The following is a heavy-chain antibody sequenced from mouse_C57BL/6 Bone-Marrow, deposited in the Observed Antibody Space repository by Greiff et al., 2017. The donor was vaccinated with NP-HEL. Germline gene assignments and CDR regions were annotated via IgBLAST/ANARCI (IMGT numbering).Heavy chain of an antibody. J-gene: IGHJ4*01. CDR2: IRNKANGYTT. D-gene: IGHD2-4*01. CDR3: ARSIYYDYADDPFYAMGY. Sequence: EVKVVESGGGLVQPGGSLSLSCAASGFTFTDYYMSWVRQPPGKALEWLVFIRNKANGYTTEYSASVKGRFTISRDTSQSILYLQMKALRAEDSATYYCARSIYYDYADDPFYAMGYWGQGTAVTVSA. V-gene: IGHV7-3*01. CDR1: GFTFTDYY.